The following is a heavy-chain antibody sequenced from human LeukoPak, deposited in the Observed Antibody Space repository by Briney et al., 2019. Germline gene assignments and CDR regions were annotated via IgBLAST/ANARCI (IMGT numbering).Heavy chain of an antibody. Sequence: SETLSLTCTVSGGSINSYHWNWIRQPAGKGLEWIGRIYTSGSTNYNPSLKSRVTMSVDTSKNQFSLKLSSVTAADTAVYYCASDRSGNYYYTFDIWGQGTMVTVSS. CDR3: ASDRSGNYYYTFDI. CDR1: GGSINSYH. CDR2: IYTSGST. V-gene: IGHV4-4*07. D-gene: IGHD1-26*01. J-gene: IGHJ3*02.